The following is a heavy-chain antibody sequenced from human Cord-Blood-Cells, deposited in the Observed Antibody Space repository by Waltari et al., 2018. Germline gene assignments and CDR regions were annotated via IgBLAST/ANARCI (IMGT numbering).Heavy chain of an antibody. CDR1: GFTVSSNY. CDR2: IYSGGST. Sequence: EVQLVESGGGLIQPGGSLRLSCAASGFTVSSNYMSWVRQAPGKGLEWVSVIYSGGSTYYADSVKGRFTISRDNSKNTLYLQMNSLRAEDTAVYYCARVPDYYDSSGYYYYYGMDVWGQWTTVTVSS. J-gene: IGHJ6*02. V-gene: IGHV3-53*01. D-gene: IGHD3-22*01. CDR3: ARVPDYYDSSGYYYYYGMDV.